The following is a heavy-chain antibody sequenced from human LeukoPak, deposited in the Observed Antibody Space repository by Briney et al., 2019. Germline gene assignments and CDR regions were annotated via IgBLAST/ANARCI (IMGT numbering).Heavy chain of an antibody. J-gene: IGHJ4*02. D-gene: IGHD3-10*01. Sequence: GGSLRLSCAASGFSFSTTWMHWVRQAPGKGLIWVSRINSDGTTSYADSVKGRFTISRDNAKNMLYLQMNSLRAGDTAVYYCARDWYYSIDYWGQGTLVTVSS. CDR3: ARDWYYSIDY. CDR1: GFSFSTTW. CDR2: INSDGTT. V-gene: IGHV3-74*01.